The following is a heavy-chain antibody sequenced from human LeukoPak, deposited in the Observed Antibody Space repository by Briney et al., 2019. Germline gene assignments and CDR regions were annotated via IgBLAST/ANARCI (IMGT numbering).Heavy chain of an antibody. CDR3: ARAVGGAAAELFDY. Sequence: PSETLSLTCAVYGGSFSGYYWSWIRQPPGKGLEWIGEINHSGSTNYNPSLKSRVTISVDTSKNQFSLKLSSVTAADTVVYYCARAVGGAAAELFDYWGQGTLVTVSS. CDR1: GGSFSGYY. V-gene: IGHV4-34*01. CDR2: INHSGST. J-gene: IGHJ4*02. D-gene: IGHD6-13*01.